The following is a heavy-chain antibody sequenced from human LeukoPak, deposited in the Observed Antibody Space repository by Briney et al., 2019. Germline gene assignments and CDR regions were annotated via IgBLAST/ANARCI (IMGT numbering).Heavy chain of an antibody. D-gene: IGHD4-17*01. V-gene: IGHV4-4*09. CDR3: ARSLATVTTTGRDAFDI. CDR2: IYTSGST. Sequence: SETLSLTCTVSGGSISSYYWSWIQQPPGKGLEWIGYIYTSGSTNYNPSLKSRVTISVDTSKNQFPLKLSSVTPADTAVYYCARSLATVTTTGRDAFDIWGQGTMVTVSS. J-gene: IGHJ3*02. CDR1: GGSISSYY.